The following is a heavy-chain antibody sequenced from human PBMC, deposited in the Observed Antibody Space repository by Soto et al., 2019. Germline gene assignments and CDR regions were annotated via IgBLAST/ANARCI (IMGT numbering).Heavy chain of an antibody. CDR2: IYYSGST. CDR1: GGSISSYY. Sequence: SETLSLTCTVSGGSISSYYWSWIRQPPGKGLEWIGYIYYSGSTNYNPSLKSRVTISVDTSENQFSLKLTSVTAADTAVYYCARQEYCGGDCYSYFDYWGQGTLVTVSS. CDR3: ARQEYCGGDCYSYFDY. D-gene: IGHD2-21*02. V-gene: IGHV4-59*08. J-gene: IGHJ4*02.